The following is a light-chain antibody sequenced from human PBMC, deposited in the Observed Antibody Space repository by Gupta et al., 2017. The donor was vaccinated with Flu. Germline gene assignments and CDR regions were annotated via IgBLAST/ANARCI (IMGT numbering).Light chain of an antibody. CDR3: QQYNFWPLYA. CDR2: STS. V-gene: IGKV3-15*01. Sequence: ERVTLSYTTSQNVVDNFAWYQHKPGQAPRLLIYSTSTRATGIPARFSGSGSGTEFTLTISSLQSEDVATYYCQQYNFWPLYAFARGTKLEIK. J-gene: IGKJ2*01. CDR1: QNVVDN.